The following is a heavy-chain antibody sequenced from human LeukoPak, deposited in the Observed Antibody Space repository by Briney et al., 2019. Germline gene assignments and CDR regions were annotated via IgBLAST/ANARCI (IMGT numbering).Heavy chain of an antibody. CDR1: GFTFSSYA. V-gene: IGHV3-23*01. CDR2: ISGSGGST. D-gene: IGHD3-3*01. J-gene: IGHJ4*02. Sequence: GGSLRLSCAASGFTFSSYAMSWVRQAPGKGLEWVSAISGSGGSTYYADSVKGRFTISRDNSKNTLYLQMNSLRAEDTTVYYCAKAAGPRGLRFLEWLSLFDYWGQGTLVTVSS. CDR3: AKAAGPRGLRFLEWLSLFDY.